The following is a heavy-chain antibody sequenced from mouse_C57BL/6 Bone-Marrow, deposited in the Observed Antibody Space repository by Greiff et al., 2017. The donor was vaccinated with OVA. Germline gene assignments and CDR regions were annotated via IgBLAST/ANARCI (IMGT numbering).Heavy chain of an antibody. V-gene: IGHV1-15*01. J-gene: IGHJ3*01. Sequence: QVQLKESGAELVRPGASVTLSCKASGYTFTDYEMHWVKQTPVHGLEWIGAIDPETGGTAYNQKFKGKAILTADKSSSTAYMELRSLTSEDSAVYYCAYEYDEGTWFAYWGQGTLVTVSA. CDR1: GYTFTDYE. D-gene: IGHD2-4*01. CDR3: AYEYDEGTWFAY. CDR2: IDPETGGT.